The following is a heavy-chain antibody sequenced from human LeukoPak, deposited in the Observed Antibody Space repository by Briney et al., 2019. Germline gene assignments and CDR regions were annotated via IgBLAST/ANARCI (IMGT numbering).Heavy chain of an antibody. CDR1: GFTFSSYD. J-gene: IGHJ6*02. Sequence: GGSLRLSCAASGFTFSSYDMNWVRQAPGKGLEWVSYISSSSSTIYYADSVKGRFTISRDNAKNSLYLQMNSLRAEDTAVYYCARDRTLNYYGMDVWGQGTTVTVSS. CDR3: ARDRTLNYYGMDV. V-gene: IGHV3-48*04. CDR2: ISSSSSTI.